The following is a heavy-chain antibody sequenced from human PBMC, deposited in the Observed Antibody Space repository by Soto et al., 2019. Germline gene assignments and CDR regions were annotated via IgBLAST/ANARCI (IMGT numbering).Heavy chain of an antibody. D-gene: IGHD1-1*01. CDR3: ARAPLDHYLDV. V-gene: IGHV1-18*01. CDR2: ISAHNGYT. Sequence: QVQLVQSGAEVKKPGASVKVSCKASGYTFTSYGISWVRQAPGQGLEWMGWISAHNGYTSYAQKLQGRVTMTTATSTSTVYMEVRSLRSDDTAVYYCARAPLDHYLDVWGQGTTVTVSS. CDR1: GYTFTSYG. J-gene: IGHJ6*02.